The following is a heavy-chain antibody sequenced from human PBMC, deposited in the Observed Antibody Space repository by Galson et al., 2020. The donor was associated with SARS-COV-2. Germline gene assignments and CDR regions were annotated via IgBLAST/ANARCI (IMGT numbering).Heavy chain of an antibody. CDR1: GGSISGISNY. CDR3: AAGPVAGIGE. D-gene: IGHD6-19*01. V-gene: IGHV4-61*02. Sequence: SETLSLTCAVSGGSISGISNYWSWIRQPAGKGLEWIGRIHSSGSTNYNPSLKSRVAISVDTSKNQFSLKLTSVTAADTAVYYCAAGPVAGIGEWGEGTQV. J-gene: IGHJ4*02. CDR2: IHSSGST.